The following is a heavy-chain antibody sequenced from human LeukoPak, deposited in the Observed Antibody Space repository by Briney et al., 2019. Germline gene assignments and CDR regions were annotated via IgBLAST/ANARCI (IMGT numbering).Heavy chain of an antibody. CDR3: ARIYYYDSSGHSTIYWYFDL. V-gene: IGHV4-59*08. CDR2: IYYSGST. CDR1: GGSISSYY. J-gene: IGHJ2*01. D-gene: IGHD3-22*01. Sequence: SETLSLTCTVSGGSISSYYWSWIRQPPGKGLEWIGYIYYSGSTNYNPSLKSRVTISVDTSKNQFSLKLSSVTAADTAVYYCARIYYYDSSGHSTIYWYFDLWGRGTLVTVSS.